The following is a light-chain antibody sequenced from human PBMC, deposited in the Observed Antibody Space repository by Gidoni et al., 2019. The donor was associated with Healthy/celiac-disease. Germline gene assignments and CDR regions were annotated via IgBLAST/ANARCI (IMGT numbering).Light chain of an antibody. V-gene: IGLV3-1*01. Sequence: SYELTQPPSVSVSPGQTASITCSGDKLGDKYACWYQQKPGQSPVLVIYQDSKRPSGIPERFSGSNSGNTATLTISGTQAMDEADYYCQAWDSSTASVVFGGGTKLXV. CDR2: QDS. J-gene: IGLJ2*01. CDR3: QAWDSSTASVV. CDR1: KLGDKY.